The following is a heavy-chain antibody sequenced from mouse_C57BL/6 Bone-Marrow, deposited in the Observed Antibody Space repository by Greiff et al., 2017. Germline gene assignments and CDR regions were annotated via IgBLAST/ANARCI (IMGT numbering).Heavy chain of an antibody. CDR2: IYPRSGNT. Sequence: VKLQESGAELARPGASVKLSCKASGYTFTSYGISWVKQRTGQGLEWIGEIYPRSGNTYYNEKFKGKATLTAAKSSSTAYMELRSLTSEDSAVYFCARSGAYWGQGTLVTVSA. J-gene: IGHJ3*01. D-gene: IGHD3-1*01. CDR1: GYTFTSYG. V-gene: IGHV1-81*01. CDR3: ARSGAY.